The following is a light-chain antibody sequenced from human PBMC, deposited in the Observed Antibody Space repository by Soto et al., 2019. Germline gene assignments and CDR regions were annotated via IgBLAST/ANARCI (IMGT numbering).Light chain of an antibody. J-gene: IGKJ1*01. Sequence: DIQLTQSPSTLSASVGDRVTITCRASQRIDRYLAWYQQKPGKAPKLLVYDASTLEGGVPSRFSGRGSATEFILTIRSLQPDDFDTYYCQQYKDDAWTFGQGTKVDIK. CDR2: DAS. V-gene: IGKV1-5*01. CDR1: QRIDRY. CDR3: QQYKDDAWT.